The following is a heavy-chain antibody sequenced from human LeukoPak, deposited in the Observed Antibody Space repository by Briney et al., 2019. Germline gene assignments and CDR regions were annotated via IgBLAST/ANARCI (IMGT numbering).Heavy chain of an antibody. V-gene: IGHV3-21*01. D-gene: IGHD5-12*01. CDR2: VSRRSSFI. CDR1: GFTFGSYS. Sequence: GGSLRLSCAASGFTFGSYSMNWVRQARGKGLEWVSSVSRRSSFIFYADSVQGRFTISRDDAKDSLFLQMNSLRAEDTAVYYCARVSDAYDYFFDYWGQGTLVTVSS. J-gene: IGHJ4*02. CDR3: ARVSDAYDYFFDY.